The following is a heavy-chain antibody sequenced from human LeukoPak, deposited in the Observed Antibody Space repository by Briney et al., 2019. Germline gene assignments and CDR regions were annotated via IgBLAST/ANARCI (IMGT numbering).Heavy chain of an antibody. J-gene: IGHJ4*02. Sequence: GGSLRLSCAASGFTFSSYAMHWVRQAPGKGLEWVSSISGSGDSTYYADSVKGRFTISRDNSKNTLYLQMNSLRAEDTAVYYCAKDRGIISDYWGQGTLVTVSS. V-gene: IGHV3-23*01. CDR1: GFTFSSYA. D-gene: IGHD3-10*01. CDR3: AKDRGIISDY. CDR2: ISGSGDST.